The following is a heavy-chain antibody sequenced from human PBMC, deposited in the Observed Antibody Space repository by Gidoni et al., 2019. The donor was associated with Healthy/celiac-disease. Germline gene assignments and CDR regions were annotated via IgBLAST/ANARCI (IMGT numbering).Heavy chain of an antibody. CDR1: GGPFSSYA. J-gene: IGHJ1*01. Sequence: QVQLVQSGAEVKKPGSSVKVSCKASGGPFSSYAISWVRQAPGQGLEWMGRIIPILGIANYAQKFQGRVTITADKSTSTAYMELSSLRSEDTAVYYCAGGVSSYSSSGADWGQGTLVTVSS. V-gene: IGHV1-69*09. CDR2: IIPILGIA. D-gene: IGHD6-13*01. CDR3: AGGVSSYSSSGAD.